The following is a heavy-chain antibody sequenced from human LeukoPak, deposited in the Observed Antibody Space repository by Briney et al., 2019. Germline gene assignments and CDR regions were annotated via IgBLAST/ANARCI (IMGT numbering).Heavy chain of an antibody. CDR3: ARGYYYDSSFDY. CDR2: IYYSGST. J-gene: IGHJ4*02. V-gene: IGHV4-59*01. Sequence: PSETLSLTCTVSGGSISSYYWSWIRQPPGKGLEWIGYIYYSGSTNYNPSLKSRVTISVDTSKNQFSLKLSSVTAADTAVYYCARGYYYDSSFDYWGQGTLVTVSS. D-gene: IGHD3-22*01. CDR1: GGSISSYY.